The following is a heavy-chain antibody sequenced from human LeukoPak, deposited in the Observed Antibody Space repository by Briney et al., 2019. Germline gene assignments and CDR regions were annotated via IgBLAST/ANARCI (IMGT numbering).Heavy chain of an antibody. J-gene: IGHJ4*02. V-gene: IGHV5-51*01. Sequence: GESLKISCKGSGYSFTSYWIGWVRQMPGKGLEWMEIIYPGDSDTRYSPSFQGQVTISADKSISTAYLQWSSLKASDTAMYYCATSQGSSGWAYYFDYWGQGILITVSS. D-gene: IGHD6-25*01. CDR1: GYSFTSYW. CDR2: IYPGDSDT. CDR3: ATSQGSSGWAYYFDY.